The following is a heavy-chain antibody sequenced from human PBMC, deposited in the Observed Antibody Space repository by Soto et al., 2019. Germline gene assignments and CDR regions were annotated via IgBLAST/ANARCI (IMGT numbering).Heavy chain of an antibody. D-gene: IGHD6-19*01. CDR2: IIPIFGTA. Sequence: QVQLVQSGAEVKKPGSSVKVSCKASGGTFSSYAISWVRQAPGQGLEWMGGIIPIFGTANYAQKFQGRVTITADESTSTAYMELSSLSSEDTAVYYCARERIAVAGRMGWYFDYWGQGTLVTVSS. J-gene: IGHJ4*02. V-gene: IGHV1-69*01. CDR3: ARERIAVAGRMGWYFDY. CDR1: GGTFSSYA.